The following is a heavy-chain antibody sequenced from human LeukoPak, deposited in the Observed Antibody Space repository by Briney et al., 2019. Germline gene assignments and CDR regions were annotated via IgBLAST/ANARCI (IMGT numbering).Heavy chain of an antibody. CDR1: GGSFSGYY. V-gene: IGHV4-34*01. D-gene: IGHD3-3*01. J-gene: IGHJ4*02. CDR3: ARFRIFGVVSLFDY. CDR2: INRSGST. Sequence: SETLSLTCAVYGGSFSGYYWSWIRQPPGKGLEWIGEINRSGSTNYNPSLKSRVTISVDTSKNQFSLKLSSVTAADTAVYYCARFRIFGVVSLFDYWGQGTLVTVSS.